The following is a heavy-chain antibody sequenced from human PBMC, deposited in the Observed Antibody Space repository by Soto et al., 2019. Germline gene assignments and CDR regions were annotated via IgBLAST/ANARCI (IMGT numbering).Heavy chain of an antibody. V-gene: IGHV3-48*03. J-gene: IGHJ1*01. D-gene: IGHD3-3*01. CDR1: GFTFSSYE. Sequence: EVQLVESGGGLVQPGGSLRLSCAASGFTFSSYEMNWVRQAPGKGLEWVSYISSSGSTIYYADSVKGRFTISRDNAKNSLYLQMNSLRAEDTAVYYCASYDLYYDLPYFQNWGQGTLVTVSS. CDR3: ASYDLYYDLPYFQN. CDR2: ISSSGSTI.